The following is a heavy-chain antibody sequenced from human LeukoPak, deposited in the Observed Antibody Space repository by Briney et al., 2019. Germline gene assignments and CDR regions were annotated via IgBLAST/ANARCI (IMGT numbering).Heavy chain of an antibody. Sequence: PSETLSLTCTVSGVTINAYQWSWDRQAPGKGLKGIGCINTKGETNYKLSLKSRVTISVDTSKSQFSLRLTSVTAADTGGDYCAISNDANIASFDLWGQGATVTVSS. CDR2: INTKGET. D-gene: IGHD4/OR15-4a*01. CDR1: GVTINAYQ. J-gene: IGHJ4*02. CDR3: AISNDANIASFDL. V-gene: IGHV4-4*09.